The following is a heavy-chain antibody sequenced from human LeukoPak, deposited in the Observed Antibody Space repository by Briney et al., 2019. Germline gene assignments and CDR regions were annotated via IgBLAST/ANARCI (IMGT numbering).Heavy chain of an antibody. J-gene: IGHJ4*02. CDR3: VRRLRGWSSGFDY. CDR2: ICAAGEM. V-gene: IGHV3-13*04. CDR1: GFXFSSYD. Sequence: GGSLRLSCAASGFXFSSYDIHWVRQATGKGLEWVSTICAAGEMFYPGSVKGRFTISRDDAKNSMYLQMNSLRAGDTAVYYCVRRLRGWSSGFDYWGQGILVTVSS. D-gene: IGHD6-19*01.